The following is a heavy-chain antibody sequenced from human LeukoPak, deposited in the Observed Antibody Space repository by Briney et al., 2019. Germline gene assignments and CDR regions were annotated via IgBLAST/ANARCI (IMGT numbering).Heavy chain of an antibody. Sequence: RPSETLSLTCAVYGGSFSGYYWSWIRQPPGKGLEWIGEINHSGSTNYNPSLKSRVTISVDTPKNQFSLKLSSVTAADTAVYYCARWIQLWLGPRAFDIWGQGTMVTVSS. V-gene: IGHV4-34*01. CDR2: INHSGST. D-gene: IGHD5-18*01. J-gene: IGHJ3*02. CDR1: GGSFSGYY. CDR3: ARWIQLWLGPRAFDI.